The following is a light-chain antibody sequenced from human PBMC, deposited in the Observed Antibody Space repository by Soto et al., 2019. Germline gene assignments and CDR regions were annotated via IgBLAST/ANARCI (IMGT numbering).Light chain of an antibody. Sequence: QSVLTQPASVSGSPGQSITISCTGTSSDVGSYNLASWYQQHPGKAPKLMIYEGSKRPSGVSNRFSGSKSGSTASLTISGLQAEDEADYHCTSYTRDTALVFGTGTKVTVL. CDR1: SSDVGSYNL. V-gene: IGLV2-14*02. CDR2: EGS. CDR3: TSYTRDTALV. J-gene: IGLJ1*01.